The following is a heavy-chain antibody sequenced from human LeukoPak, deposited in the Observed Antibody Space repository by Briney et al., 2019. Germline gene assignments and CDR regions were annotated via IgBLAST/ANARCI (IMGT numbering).Heavy chain of an antibody. V-gene: IGHV3-30*18. D-gene: IGHD5-24*01. CDR1: GFTFSSYG. J-gene: IGHJ4*02. CDR3: AKDLMATRSYSLFDN. Sequence: GGSLRLSCAASGFTFSSYGMHWVRQAPGKGLEWVAIISSDGSNKYYADSVKGRFTISRDNSKNTLYLQMNSLRVEDTAVYYCAKDLMATRSYSLFDNWGQGTLVTVSS. CDR2: ISSDGSNK.